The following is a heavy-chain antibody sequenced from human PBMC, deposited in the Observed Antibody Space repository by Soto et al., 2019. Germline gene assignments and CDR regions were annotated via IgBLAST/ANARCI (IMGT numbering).Heavy chain of an antibody. V-gene: IGHV1-2*04. J-gene: IGHJ6*02. Sequence: GASVKVSCKASGYTFTGYYMHWVRQAPGQGLEWMGWINPNSGGTNYAQKFQGWVTMTRDTSISTAYMELSRLRSDDTAVYYCARGHDAVTYDSSGTGMDVWGQGTTVTVSS. D-gene: IGHD3-22*01. CDR1: GYTFTGYY. CDR3: ARGHDAVTYDSSGTGMDV. CDR2: INPNSGGT.